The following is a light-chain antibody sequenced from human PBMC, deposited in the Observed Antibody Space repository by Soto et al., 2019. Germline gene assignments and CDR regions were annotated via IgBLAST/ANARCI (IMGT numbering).Light chain of an antibody. CDR1: SSDVGGYNY. CDR3: SSYTTSNTRQIV. V-gene: IGLV2-14*03. J-gene: IGLJ1*01. Sequence: ALTQPASVSGSPGQSITISCTGTSSDVGGYNYVSWYQHHPGKAPKLIIYDVSNRPSGVSNRFSGSKSGNTASLTISGLQPEDEADYYCSSYTTSNTRQIVFGTGTKLTVL. CDR2: DVS.